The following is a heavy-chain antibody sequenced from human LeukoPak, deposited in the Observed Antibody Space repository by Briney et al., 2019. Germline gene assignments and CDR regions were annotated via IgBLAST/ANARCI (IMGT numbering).Heavy chain of an antibody. Sequence: GGSLGLSCAASGFTFSSYAMSWVRQAPGKGLEWVSSISGSGDSTYYADSVKGRFTISRDNSKKTVSLQMNNLRAEDTAVYYCAKPPSIASRANYWGQGTLVTVSS. CDR2: ISGSGDST. V-gene: IGHV3-23*01. J-gene: IGHJ4*02. CDR1: GFTFSSYA. D-gene: IGHD6-6*01. CDR3: AKPPSIASRANY.